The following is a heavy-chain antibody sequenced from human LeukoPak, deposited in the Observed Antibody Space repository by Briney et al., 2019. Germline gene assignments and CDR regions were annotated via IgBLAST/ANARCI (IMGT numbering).Heavy chain of an antibody. D-gene: IGHD1-26*01. CDR3: ARDTGSNFFDP. V-gene: IGHV1-18*01. CDR2: ISTYNAKT. Sequence: GASVKVSCKASGYTFTTYGIIWVRQAPGQGLEWMGWISTYNAKTKYAQNLQGRVAMTTDTSTSTVYMELRSLTSDDTAVYYCARDTGSNFFDPWGQGTLVTVVS. CDR1: GYTFTTYG. J-gene: IGHJ5*02.